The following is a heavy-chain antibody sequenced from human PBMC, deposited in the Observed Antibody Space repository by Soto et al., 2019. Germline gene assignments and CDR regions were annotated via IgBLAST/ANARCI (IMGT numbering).Heavy chain of an antibody. J-gene: IGHJ4*02. Sequence: SETLSLTCTVSGGSISSSSYYWGWIRQPPGKGLEWIGSIYYSGYTYYNPSLKSRVTISVDTSKNQFSLKLSSVTAADTAVYYCARGPIVVVVAATHRGIDYWGQGTLVTVSS. CDR2: IYYSGYT. D-gene: IGHD2-15*01. CDR1: GGSISSSSYY. V-gene: IGHV4-39*01. CDR3: ARGPIVVVVAATHRGIDY.